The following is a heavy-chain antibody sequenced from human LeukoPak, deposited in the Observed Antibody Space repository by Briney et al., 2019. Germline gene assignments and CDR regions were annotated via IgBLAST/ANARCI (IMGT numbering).Heavy chain of an antibody. D-gene: IGHD1-26*01. J-gene: IGHJ3*02. Sequence: SETLSLTCTVSGGSISSYYWSWIRQPPGKGLEWIGYIYYSGSTNYNPSLKSRVTISVDTSKNQFSLKLSSVTAADTAVYYCAREGARWEPSFSAFDIWGQGTMVTVSS. CDR1: GGSISSYY. V-gene: IGHV4-59*01. CDR3: AREGARWEPSFSAFDI. CDR2: IYYSGST.